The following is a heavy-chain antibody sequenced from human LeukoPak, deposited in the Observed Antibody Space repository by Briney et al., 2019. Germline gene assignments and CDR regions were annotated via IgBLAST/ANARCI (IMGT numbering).Heavy chain of an antibody. CDR3: ARASLPSKTGYSTFCWFDP. V-gene: IGHV1-46*01. D-gene: IGHD3-9*01. CDR1: GYTFTGYY. J-gene: IGHJ5*02. CDR2: INPSGGST. Sequence: ASVKVSCKASGYTFTGYYMHWVRQAPGQGLEWMGIINPSGGSTNYAQKFQGRVTITADESTSTAYMELSSLRSEDTAAYYCARASLPSKTGYSTFCWFDPWGQGTLVTVSS.